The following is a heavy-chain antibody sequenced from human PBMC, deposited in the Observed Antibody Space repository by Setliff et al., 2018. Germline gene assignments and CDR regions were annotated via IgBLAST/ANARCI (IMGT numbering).Heavy chain of an antibody. CDR2: IHHSGIT. CDR3: ARRIYTSGAIDL. D-gene: IGHD5-18*01. V-gene: IGHV4-38-2*01. CDR1: SYSISTGYY. Sequence: PSETLSLTCDVFSYSISTGYYWGWIRQPPGKGLEWIGYIHHSGITYYNPSLRSRVTLSVDTSKNQLSLTLKSVTASDTAVYYCARRIYTSGAIDLWSQGTLVTVSS. J-gene: IGHJ5*02.